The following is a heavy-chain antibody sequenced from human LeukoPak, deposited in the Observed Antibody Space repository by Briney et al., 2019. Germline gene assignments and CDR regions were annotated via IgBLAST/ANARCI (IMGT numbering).Heavy chain of an antibody. CDR3: ARIITMVRGVTPDAFDI. D-gene: IGHD3-10*01. J-gene: IGHJ3*02. CDR1: GFTFSSYA. V-gene: IGHV3-30-3*01. Sequence: PGGSLRLSCAASGFTFSSYAMHWVRQAPGKGLEWVAVISYDGSNKYYADSVKGRFTISRDNSKNTLYLQMNSLRAEDTAVYYCARIITMVRGVTPDAFDIWGQGTMVTVSS. CDR2: ISYDGSNK.